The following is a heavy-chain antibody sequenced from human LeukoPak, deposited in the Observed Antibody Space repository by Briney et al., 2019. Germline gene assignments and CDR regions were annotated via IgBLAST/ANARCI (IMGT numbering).Heavy chain of an antibody. D-gene: IGHD2-15*01. V-gene: IGHV1-46*01. J-gene: IGHJ1*01. CDR2: INPSGGSA. CDR3: ARDDDYCSGGSRYEYFQH. Sequence: ASVKVSCKASGYTFTSYYMHWVRQAPGQGLEWMGIINPSGGSASYAQKFQGRVTMTRDMSTSTVYMELSSLRSEDTAVYYCARDDDYCSGGSRYEYFQHWGQGTLVTVSS. CDR1: GYTFTSYY.